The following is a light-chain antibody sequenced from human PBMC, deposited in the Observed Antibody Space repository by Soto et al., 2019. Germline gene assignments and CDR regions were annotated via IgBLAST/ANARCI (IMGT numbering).Light chain of an antibody. CDR1: SSDVGGYNY. V-gene: IGLV2-14*01. CDR3: SSYTSSSTHYV. Sequence: QSALTQPASVSGSPGQSITISCTGTSSDVGGYNYVSWYQQHPGKAPKLMIYDVSNRPSGVSNRFSGSKSGNTASLTISGLQAEDEXXYXCSSYTSSSTHYVFGTGTKVTVL. J-gene: IGLJ1*01. CDR2: DVS.